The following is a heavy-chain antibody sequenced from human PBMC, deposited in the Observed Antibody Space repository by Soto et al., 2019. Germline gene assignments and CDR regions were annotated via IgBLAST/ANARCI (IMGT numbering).Heavy chain of an antibody. V-gene: IGHV4-4*02. CDR3: ERSFGWYAIDQ. CDR2: IHHSGST. Sequence: QMQLQESGPGLVKPSETLSLTCAVSSASIISEQRWSWVRQPPGKGLEWIGEIHHSGSTNNNPSLRGRVTMSVDKSKNQFSLNLNSVTAADTAVYYCERSFGWYAIDQWGQGTLVIVSS. D-gene: IGHD6-19*01. J-gene: IGHJ4*02. CDR1: SASIISEQR.